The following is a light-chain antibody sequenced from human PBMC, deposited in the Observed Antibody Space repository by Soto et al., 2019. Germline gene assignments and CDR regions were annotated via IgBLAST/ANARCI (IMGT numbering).Light chain of an antibody. CDR3: QQSYSTPWT. J-gene: IGKJ1*01. CDR1: QSISSY. Sequence: DIQMTQSPSSLSASVGDRVTITCRASQSISSYLNWYQQKPGKAPKLLIYAASSLQSGVPSRFSGSGSGTDGTLTISSLQQEDGSTYYCQQSYSTPWTFGQGTKVDIK. CDR2: AAS. V-gene: IGKV1-39*01.